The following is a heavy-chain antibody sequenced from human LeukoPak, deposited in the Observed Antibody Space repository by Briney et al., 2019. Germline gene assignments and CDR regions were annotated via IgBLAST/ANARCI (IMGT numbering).Heavy chain of an antibody. J-gene: IGHJ4*02. D-gene: IGHD6-13*01. CDR2: IYYTGST. CDR3: ARGSRKQQLVPRYFDY. V-gene: IGHV4-59*01. CDR1: GGAITNYY. Sequence: SETLSLTCGVSGGAITNYYWNWIRQALGKGLEWLGYIYYTGSTTYNPSVKSRITISLDTSKKQISLKLRSVTAADTAVYYCARGSRKQQLVPRYFDYWGQGTLVTVSS.